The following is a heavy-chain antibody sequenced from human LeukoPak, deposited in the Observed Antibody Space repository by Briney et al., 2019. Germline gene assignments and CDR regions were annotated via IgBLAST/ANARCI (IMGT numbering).Heavy chain of an antibody. CDR2: IDPSDSYT. V-gene: IGHV5-10-1*01. D-gene: IGHD4-11*01. J-gene: IGHJ6*02. Sequence: GESLRISFKGSGYSFTTYWITWVRQMPGKGLEWMGKIDPSDSYTKYSPSFQGHVTMSADKSISTAYLQWSSLEASDTAMYYCARQEQYHNYEYYYYAMDVWGQGTTVTVSS. CDR1: GYSFTTYW. CDR3: ARQEQYHNYEYYYYAMDV.